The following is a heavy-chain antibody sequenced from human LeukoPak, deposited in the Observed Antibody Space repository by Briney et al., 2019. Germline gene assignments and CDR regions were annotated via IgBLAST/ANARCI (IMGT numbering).Heavy chain of an antibody. V-gene: IGHV4-34*01. CDR1: GGSFSGYY. CDR2: INHSGST. CDR3: ARGLTQTYYYGMDV. Sequence: PSETLSLTCAVYGGSFSGYYWSWIRQPPGKGLEWIGEINHSGSTNYNPPLKSRVSISVDTSKNQFSLKLSSVTAADTAVYYCARGLTQTYYYGMDVWGQGTTVTVSS. J-gene: IGHJ6*02.